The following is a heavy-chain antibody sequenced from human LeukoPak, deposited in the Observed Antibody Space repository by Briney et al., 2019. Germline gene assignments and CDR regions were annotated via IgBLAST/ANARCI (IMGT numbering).Heavy chain of an antibody. D-gene: IGHD1-26*01. CDR1: GFTFSSYA. V-gene: IGHV3-23*01. J-gene: IGHJ6*03. Sequence: GGSLRLSCAASGFTFSSYAMSWVRQAPGKGLEWVSAISGSGGSTYYADSVKGRFTISRDNSKNTLYLQMNSLRAEDTAVYYCAKDGAGWELTSPAEYYYYYYMDVWGKGTTVTVSS. CDR3: AKDGAGWELTSPAEYYYYYYMDV. CDR2: ISGSGGST.